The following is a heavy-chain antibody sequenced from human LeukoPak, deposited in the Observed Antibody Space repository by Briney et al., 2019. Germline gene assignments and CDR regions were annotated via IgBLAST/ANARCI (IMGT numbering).Heavy chain of an antibody. V-gene: IGHV4-59*08. Sequence: SETLSLTCTVSGGSISSYYWSWIRQPPGKGLEWIGYIYYSGSTNYNPSLKSRVTISVDTSKNQFSLKLSSVTAADTAVYYCARNKYYYGSGNYGVPNWFDPWGQGTVVTVSS. CDR1: GGSISSYY. J-gene: IGHJ5*02. CDR2: IYYSGST. CDR3: ARNKYYYGSGNYGVPNWFDP. D-gene: IGHD3-10*01.